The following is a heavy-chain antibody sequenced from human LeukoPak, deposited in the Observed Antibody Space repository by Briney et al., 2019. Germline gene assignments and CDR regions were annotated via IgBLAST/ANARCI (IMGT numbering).Heavy chain of an antibody. CDR3: AREDVSLGGYFDY. J-gene: IGHJ4*02. Sequence: GRSLRLSCAASGFTFSSYGMHWVRQAPGKGLEWVAVIWYDGSNKYYADSVKGRFTISRDNSKNTLYLQMNSLRAEDTAVYYCAREDVSLGGYFDYWGQGTLVTVSS. CDR1: GFTFSSYG. D-gene: IGHD3-16*01. CDR2: IWYDGSNK. V-gene: IGHV3-33*01.